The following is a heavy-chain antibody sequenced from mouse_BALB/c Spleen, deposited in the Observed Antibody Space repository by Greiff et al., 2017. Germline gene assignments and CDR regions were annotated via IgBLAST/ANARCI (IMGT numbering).Heavy chain of an antibody. V-gene: IGHV5-6-5*01. CDR1: GFTFSSYA. D-gene: IGHD2-10*01. CDR3: ARGLLGGYYAMDY. J-gene: IGHJ4*01. Sequence: EVQLVESGGGLVKPGGSLKLSCAASGFTFSSYAMSWVRQTPVKRLEWVASISSGGSTYYPDSVKGRFTISRDNARNILYLQMSSLRSEDTAMYYCARGLLGGYYAMDYWGQGTSVTVSS. CDR2: ISSGGST.